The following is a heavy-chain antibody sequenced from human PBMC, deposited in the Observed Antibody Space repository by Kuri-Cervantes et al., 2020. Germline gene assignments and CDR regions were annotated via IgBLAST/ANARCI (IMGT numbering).Heavy chain of an antibody. J-gene: IGHJ6*02. V-gene: IGHV3-13*01. CDR1: GFTFSSYD. CDR2: IGTAGDT. Sequence: GESLKISCAASGFTFSSYDMHWVRQATGKGLEWVSAIGTAGDTYYPGSVKGRFTISRDNAKNSLYLQMNSLRAEDTAVYYCASGEAPAAGSEDYGMDVWGQGTTVTVSS. CDR3: ASGEAPAAGSEDYGMDV. D-gene: IGHD6-13*01.